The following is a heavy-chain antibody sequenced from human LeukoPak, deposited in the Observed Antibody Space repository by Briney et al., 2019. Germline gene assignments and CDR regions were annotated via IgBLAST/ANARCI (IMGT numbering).Heavy chain of an antibody. CDR3: ATIVVVVAATPSDY. CDR2: IRYDGSNK. V-gene: IGHV3-30*02. CDR1: GFTFSSYG. D-gene: IGHD2-15*01. Sequence: QAGGSLRLSCAASGFTFSSYGMHWVRQAPGKGLEWVAFIRYDGSNKYYAGSVKGRFTISRDNSKNTLYLQMNSLRAEDTAVYYCATIVVVVAATPSDYWGQGTLVTVSS. J-gene: IGHJ4*02.